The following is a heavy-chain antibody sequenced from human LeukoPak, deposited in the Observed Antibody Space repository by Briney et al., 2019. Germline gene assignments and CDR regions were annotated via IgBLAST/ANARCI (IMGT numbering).Heavy chain of an antibody. V-gene: IGHV1-8*01. CDR1: GYTFTSYD. D-gene: IGHD6-19*01. J-gene: IGHJ4*02. Sequence: ASVKISCKAPGYTFTSYDINWVRQAAGQGLEWMGWMSPYSGNTDYAQKFQGRVTMTRNTSISTAYMELTSLGSDDTAVYYCSRASVSSSGWYSGYWGQGSQVTVSS. CDR3: SRASVSSSGWYSGY. CDR2: MSPYSGNT.